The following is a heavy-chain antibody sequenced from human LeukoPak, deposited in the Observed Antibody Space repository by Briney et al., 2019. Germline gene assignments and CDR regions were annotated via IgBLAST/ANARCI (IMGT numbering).Heavy chain of an antibody. CDR1: GFTFRDYG. Sequence: GGSLRLSCEASGFTFRDYGMNWVRQAPGRGLEWISFISGSRSLIYYADSVRGRFTISRDNAKNSLFLQMTSLTTEDTGVFYCARQFRAKYNPLDHWGQGTLVTVSS. CDR3: ARQFRAKYNPLDH. D-gene: IGHD1-1*01. V-gene: IGHV3-48*04. J-gene: IGHJ4*02. CDR2: ISGSRSLI.